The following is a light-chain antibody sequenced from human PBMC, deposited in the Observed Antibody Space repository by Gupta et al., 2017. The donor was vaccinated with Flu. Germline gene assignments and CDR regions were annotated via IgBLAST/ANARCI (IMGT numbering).Light chain of an antibody. J-gene: IGKJ4*01. CDR2: ATS. CDR3: QQAISYPLT. CDR1: QGVNRW. Sequence: DIQMTQSPPSVSASVGDRVTITCRASQGVNRWLAWYQQKPGKAPNLLIYATSSLQSGVPSRFSGSGSGTDFTLTISSRQPEDFATYYCQQAISYPLTFGGGTKVEIK. V-gene: IGKV1-12*01.